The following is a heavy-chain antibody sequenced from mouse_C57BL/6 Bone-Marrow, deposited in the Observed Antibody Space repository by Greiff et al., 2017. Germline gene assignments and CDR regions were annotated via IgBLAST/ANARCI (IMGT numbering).Heavy chain of an antibody. V-gene: IGHV1-26*01. J-gene: IGHJ3*01. D-gene: IGHD1-1*01. Sequence: VQLQQSGPELVKPGASVKISCKASGYTFTDYYMNWVKQSHGKSLEWIGDINPNNGGTRYNQKFKGKATLTVDKSSSTAYMELRSLTSEDSAVYYCASYYYGSSPWCAYWGQGTLVTVSA. CDR3: ASYYYGSSPWCAY. CDR2: INPNNGGT. CDR1: GYTFTDYY.